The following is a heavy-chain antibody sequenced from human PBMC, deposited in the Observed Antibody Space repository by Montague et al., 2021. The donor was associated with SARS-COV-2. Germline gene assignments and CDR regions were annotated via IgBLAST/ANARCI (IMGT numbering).Heavy chain of an antibody. CDR2: IYFGGGT. Sequence: SETLSLTCTVSGGAISRSNYCWGWMRQPPGKGLEGSGSIYFGGGTYYNPSLKSRVTIAVDTSKNQFSLKLTSVAAADTAVYWCAGDVGKGFSGYETEDCFDYWGQGTLVTVSS. J-gene: IGHJ4*02. CDR3: AGDVGKGFSGYETEDCFDY. D-gene: IGHD5-12*01. CDR1: GGAISRSNYC. V-gene: IGHV4-39*07.